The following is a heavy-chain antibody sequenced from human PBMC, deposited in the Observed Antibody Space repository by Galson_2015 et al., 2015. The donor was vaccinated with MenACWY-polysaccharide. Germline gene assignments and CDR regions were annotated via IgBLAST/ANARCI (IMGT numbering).Heavy chain of an antibody. J-gene: IGHJ4*02. CDR3: AHSRGGILVPFDY. Sequence: PALVKPTQTLTLTCTFSGFSLGTPGVSVAWIRQPPGRALEWLALIYWNDDRHYSPSLESSLTITKDTLKNQVVLTMTNLDPVDTATYYCAHSRGGILVPFDYWGQGLLVTVSS. CDR2: IYWNDDR. D-gene: IGHD3-16*01. CDR1: GFSLGTPGVS. V-gene: IGHV2-5*01.